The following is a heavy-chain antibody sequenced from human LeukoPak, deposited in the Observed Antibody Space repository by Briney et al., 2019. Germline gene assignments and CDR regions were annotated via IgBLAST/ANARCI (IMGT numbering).Heavy chain of an antibody. Sequence: ASVKVSCKASGYTFTSYDINWVRQATRQGLEWMGWMNPNSGNTGYAQKFQGRVTMTRNTSISTAYMELSSLRSEDTAVYYCARVGANYDFWSGYYAGGYFDYWGQGTLVTVSS. CDR1: GYTFTSYD. V-gene: IGHV1-8*01. CDR3: ARVGANYDFWSGYYAGGYFDY. CDR2: MNPNSGNT. J-gene: IGHJ4*02. D-gene: IGHD3-3*01.